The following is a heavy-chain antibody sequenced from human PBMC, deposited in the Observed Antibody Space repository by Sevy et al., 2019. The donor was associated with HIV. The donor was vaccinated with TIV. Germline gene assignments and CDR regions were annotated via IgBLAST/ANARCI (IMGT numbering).Heavy chain of an antibody. D-gene: IGHD5-18*01. CDR2: ISTSSSYT. CDR3: ARVRYNYGQKYFDY. CDR1: GFTFSSYV. J-gene: IGHJ4*02. V-gene: IGHV3-21*05. Sequence: GGSLRLSCAVSGFTFSSYVMSWVRQAPGKGLEWVSYISTSSSYTSYPDSVKGQFTISRDNAKNSLYLQMNSLRVEDTAVYYCARVRYNYGQKYFDYWGQGTLVTVSS.